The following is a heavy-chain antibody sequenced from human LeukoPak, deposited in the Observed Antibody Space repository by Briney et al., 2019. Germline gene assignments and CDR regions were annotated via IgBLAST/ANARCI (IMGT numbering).Heavy chain of an antibody. CDR2: ISAGGGTT. Sequence: GGSLRLSCAASGFTFSNFAMSWVRQAPGEGLEWVSGISAGGGTTYYADSVKGRFTISRDKSQSTLYLQMDSLRADDTAVYYCAKDRDGGSHTRGKGFDYWGQGTLVTVSS. V-gene: IGHV3-23*01. J-gene: IGHJ4*02. CDR3: AKDRDGGSHTRGKGFDY. CDR1: GFTFSNFA. D-gene: IGHD3-16*01.